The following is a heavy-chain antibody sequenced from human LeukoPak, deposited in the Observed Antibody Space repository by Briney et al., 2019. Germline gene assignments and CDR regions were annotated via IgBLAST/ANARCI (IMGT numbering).Heavy chain of an antibody. CDR1: GFTFSNAW. CDR3: TTLYGDEAFDI. V-gene: IGHV3-15*01. CDR2: IKSKTDGGTT. D-gene: IGHD4-17*01. Sequence: AGGSLRLSCAASGFTFSNAWMSWVRQAPGKGLEWVGRIKSKTDGGTTDYAAPVKGRFTISRDDSKNTLYLQMNSLKTEDTAVYYCTTLYGDEAFDIWGQGTMVTVSS. J-gene: IGHJ3*02.